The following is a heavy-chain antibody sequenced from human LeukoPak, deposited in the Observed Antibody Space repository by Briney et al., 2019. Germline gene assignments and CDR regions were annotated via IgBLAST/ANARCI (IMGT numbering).Heavy chain of an antibody. J-gene: IGHJ6*03. CDR3: ARGPENMDV. CDR2: IKQDGSEK. Sequence: PGGSLRLSCAASRFTFTSHAMHWVRQAPGKGLEWVANIKQDGSEKYYVDSVKGRFTISRDNAKNSLYLQMNSLRAEDTAVYYCARGPENMDVWGKGTTVTVSS. CDR1: RFTFTSHA. V-gene: IGHV3-7*01.